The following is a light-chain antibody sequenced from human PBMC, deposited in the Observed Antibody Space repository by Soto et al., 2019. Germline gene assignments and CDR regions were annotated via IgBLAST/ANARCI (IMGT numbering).Light chain of an antibody. V-gene: IGKV3-20*01. CDR2: GAS. Sequence: EIVLTQSPGTLSLSPGERATLSCRASQSVTSNYLAWYQQKPGQAPRLLIYGASSRASGIPDRFSGSGSGTDFTLTISSLEPEDFAVYYCQQYGRSPYTFGQGTKLEIK. CDR1: QSVTSNY. J-gene: IGKJ2*01. CDR3: QQYGRSPYT.